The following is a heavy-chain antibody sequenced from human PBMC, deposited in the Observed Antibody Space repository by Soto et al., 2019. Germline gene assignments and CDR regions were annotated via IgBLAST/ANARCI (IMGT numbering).Heavy chain of an antibody. V-gene: IGHV4-30-2*01. Sequence: SETLSLTCAVSGGSISSDGYSWSWIRQPPGKGLEWIGYIYHSVSTYYNPSLKSRVTISADRSKNQFSLKLSSVTAADTAVYYCAKGGLCSGGSCYTAFDICGQRTMVPVSS. CDR3: AKGGLCSGGSCYTAFDI. CDR2: IYHSVST. CDR1: GGSISSDGYS. D-gene: IGHD2-15*01. J-gene: IGHJ3*02.